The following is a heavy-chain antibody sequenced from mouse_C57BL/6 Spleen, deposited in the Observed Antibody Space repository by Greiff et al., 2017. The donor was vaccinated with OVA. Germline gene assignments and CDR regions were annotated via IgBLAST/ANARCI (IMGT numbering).Heavy chain of an antibody. J-gene: IGHJ4*01. CDR1: GYTFTSYW. V-gene: IGHV1-64*01. CDR3: AREGGYAMDY. CDR2: IHPNSGNT. Sequence: VQLQQPGAELVKPGASVKLSCKASGYTFTSYWMHWVKQRPGQGLEWIGMIHPNSGNTNYNEKFKSKATLTVDKSSSTAYMQLSSLTSEDSAVYYCAREGGYAMDYWGQGTSVTVSS.